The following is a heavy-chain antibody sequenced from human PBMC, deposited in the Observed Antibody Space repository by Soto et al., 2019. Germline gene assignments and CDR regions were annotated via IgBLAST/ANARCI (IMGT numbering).Heavy chain of an antibody. Sequence: EVQLVESGGGLVQPGASLRLSCAASGYTFSPFWMHWVRQAPGKGLVWVSHINSDGSTIVYADSVKGRFTISRDNAKNTLYLQMTSLKAEDTAVYYCVRDRGYPDSFNVWGRGTMVTVSS. V-gene: IGHV3-74*01. D-gene: IGHD3-10*01. CDR3: VRDRGYPDSFNV. CDR2: INSDGSTI. CDR1: GYTFSPFW. J-gene: IGHJ3*01.